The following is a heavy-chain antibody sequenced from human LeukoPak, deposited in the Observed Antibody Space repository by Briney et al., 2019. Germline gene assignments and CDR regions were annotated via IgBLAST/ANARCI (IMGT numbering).Heavy chain of an antibody. J-gene: IGHJ4*02. CDR1: GFTFSRNG. Sequence: GGTLRLSCAASGFTFSRNGMTWVRQAPGKGLEWVSGISDSGGTTYYADSVKGRFTISRDNSKNTLYLQMNSLRADDTAVYYCAKIPITVAGTETGDYWGQGTLVTVSS. D-gene: IGHD6-19*01. CDR2: ISDSGGTT. CDR3: AKIPITVAGTETGDY. V-gene: IGHV3-23*01.